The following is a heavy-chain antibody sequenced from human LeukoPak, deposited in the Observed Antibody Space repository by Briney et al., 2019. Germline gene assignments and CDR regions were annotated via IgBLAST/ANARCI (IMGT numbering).Heavy chain of an antibody. CDR1: GFSFPNYA. V-gene: IGHV3-23*01. D-gene: IGHD3-9*01. CDR3: AKTDASRPSIDYIFFTS. J-gene: IGHJ4*02. Sequence: HPGGSLRLSCAASGFSFPNYAMSWVRQAPGKGLEWVSIINDSGGGSYSADSVKGRFSISRDNSNNILYLDMNLLRAEDTAVYYCAKTDASRPSIDYIFFTSWGQGALVTVSS. CDR2: INDSGGGS.